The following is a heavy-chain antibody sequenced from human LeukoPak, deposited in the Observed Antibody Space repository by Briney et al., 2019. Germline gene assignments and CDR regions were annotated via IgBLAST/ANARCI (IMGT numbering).Heavy chain of an antibody. Sequence: SDTLSLTCAVSGYSISSDNWWGWIRQPPGKGLEWIGYIHYSGITYYSPSLKSRVTLSVDTSKNQFSLRLSSVTAVDTAVYYCARKPNAVYWFDPWGQGTLVTVSS. V-gene: IGHV4-28*01. D-gene: IGHD4/OR15-4a*01. J-gene: IGHJ5*02. CDR1: GYSISSDNW. CDR2: IHYSGIT. CDR3: ARKPNAVYWFDP.